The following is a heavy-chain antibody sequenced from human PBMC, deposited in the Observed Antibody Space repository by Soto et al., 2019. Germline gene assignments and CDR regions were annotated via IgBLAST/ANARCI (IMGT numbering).Heavy chain of an antibody. Sequence: QVELQESGPGLVKASETLSLTCSVSGGSIRSYYWSWIRQPPGKGLEWIGYLYYSGSTKYNPSLKSRVTISVDTSKNQFSLKLSFVTAADTAVYYCARGRGYSGYESTYYFDFWGQGTLVTVSS. CDR1: GGSIRSYY. CDR3: ARGRGYSGYESTYYFDF. V-gene: IGHV4-59*01. J-gene: IGHJ4*02. D-gene: IGHD5-12*01. CDR2: LYYSGST.